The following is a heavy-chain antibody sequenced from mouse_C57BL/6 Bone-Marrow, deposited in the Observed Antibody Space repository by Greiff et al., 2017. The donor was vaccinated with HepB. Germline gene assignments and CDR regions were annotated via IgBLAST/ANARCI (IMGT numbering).Heavy chain of an antibody. CDR2: IYPRDGST. CDR1: GYTFTSYD. V-gene: IGHV1-85*01. Sequence: VQLQQSGPELVKPGASVKLSCKASGYTFTSYDINWVKQRPGQGLEWIGWIYPRDGSTKYNEKFKGKATLPVDTSSSTAYMERHILSSEDSAVYFCARRGYDYGAWFAYWGQGTLVTVSA. CDR3: ARRGYDYGAWFAY. D-gene: IGHD2-4*01. J-gene: IGHJ3*01.